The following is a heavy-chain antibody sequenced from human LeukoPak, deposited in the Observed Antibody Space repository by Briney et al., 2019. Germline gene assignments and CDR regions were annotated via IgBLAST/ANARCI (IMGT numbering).Heavy chain of an antibody. CDR2: IYFSGST. CDR3: ARLGGHDFWSGYYTPNYYYGMDV. Sequence: KTSETLSPTSTEYGRSISSYYWSWIRQHPGKGKKWIGYIYFSGSTNYNPSLKSRVTISVDTSKNQFSLKLSSVTAADTAVYYCARLGGHDFWSGYYTPNYYYGMDVWGQGTTVTVSS. V-gene: IGHV4-59*08. CDR1: GRSISSYY. D-gene: IGHD3-3*01. J-gene: IGHJ6*02.